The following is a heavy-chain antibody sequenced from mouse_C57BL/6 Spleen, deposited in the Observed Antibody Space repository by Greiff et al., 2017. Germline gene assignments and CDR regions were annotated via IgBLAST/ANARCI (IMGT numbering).Heavy chain of an antibody. Sequence: QVQLQQPGAELVMPGASVKLSCKASGYTFTSYWMHWVKQRPGQGLEWIGEIDPSDSYTNYNQKFKGKSTLTVDKSSSTAYMQLSSLTSEDSAVYYCARLDSNYGDYYAMDYWDQGTSVTVSS. CDR1: GYTFTSYW. CDR3: ARLDSNYGDYYAMDY. V-gene: IGHV1-69*01. D-gene: IGHD2-5*01. CDR2: IDPSDSYT. J-gene: IGHJ4*01.